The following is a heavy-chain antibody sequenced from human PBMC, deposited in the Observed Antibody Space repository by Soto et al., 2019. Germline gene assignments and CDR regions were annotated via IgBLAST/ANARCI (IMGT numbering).Heavy chain of an antibody. V-gene: IGHV3-13*01. CDR1: GFTFSSYD. CDR2: IGTAGDT. CDR3: ARGDFEGDFDY. D-gene: IGHD2-21*01. Sequence: GGSLRLSCAASGFTFSSYDMHWVRQATGKGLEWVSAIGTAGDTYYPGSVKGRFTISRENAKNSLYLQMNSLRAGDTAVYYCARGDFEGDFDYWGQGTLVTVSS. J-gene: IGHJ4*02.